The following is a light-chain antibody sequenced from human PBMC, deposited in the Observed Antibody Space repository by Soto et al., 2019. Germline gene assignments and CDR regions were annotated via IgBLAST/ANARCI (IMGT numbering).Light chain of an antibody. Sequence: EIVLTQSPATLSLSPGERATLSCRASQSVSRDLAWYQQKPGQAPRLLIYDASNRATGIPARFSGSGSGTDFPLTISSLEPEDFAVYYCQQRSDWPSTFGGGTKVQIK. J-gene: IGKJ4*01. V-gene: IGKV3-11*01. CDR3: QQRSDWPST. CDR2: DAS. CDR1: QSVSRD.